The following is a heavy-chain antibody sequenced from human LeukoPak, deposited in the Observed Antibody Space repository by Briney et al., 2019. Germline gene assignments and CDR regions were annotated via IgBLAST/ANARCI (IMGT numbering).Heavy chain of an antibody. D-gene: IGHD3-9*01. J-gene: IGHJ4*02. CDR3: ARVRTDILTGYRIDY. Sequence: PGGSLRLSCAASGFTFSSYSMNWVRQAPGKGLEWVSSISSSSSYIYYVDSVKGRFTISRDNAKNSLYLQMNSLRAEDTAVYYCARVRTDILTGYRIDYWGQGTLVTVSS. CDR2: ISSSSSYI. V-gene: IGHV3-21*01. CDR1: GFTFSSYS.